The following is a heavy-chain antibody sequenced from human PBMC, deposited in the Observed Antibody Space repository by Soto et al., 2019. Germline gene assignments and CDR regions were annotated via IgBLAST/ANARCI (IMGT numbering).Heavy chain of an antibody. J-gene: IGHJ4*02. CDR3: ARDSPAVSGSYRYLDY. D-gene: IGHD3-16*02. V-gene: IGHV3-30-3*01. CDR2: TSHDGSNK. Sequence: QVLLVESGGGVVQPGTSLRLSCAASGFTFSSYAMHWVRQAPGKGLEWVAVTSHDGSNKYYADSVKGRFTISRDNSKNKLYGQMNRLRGEDTAVYYCARDSPAVSGSYRYLDYWGQGTLVTVSS. CDR1: GFTFSSYA.